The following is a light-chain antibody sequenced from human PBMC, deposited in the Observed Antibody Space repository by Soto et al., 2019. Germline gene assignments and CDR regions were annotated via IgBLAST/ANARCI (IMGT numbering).Light chain of an antibody. CDR1: QNVANY. V-gene: IGKV3-20*01. J-gene: IGKJ1*01. CDR3: QQYGRSPRT. Sequence: EIVLTQSPATLSLSPGERATLSCRASQNVANYLDWYQQKPGQAPRLLIYGASSRATGIPDRFSGSGSGTDFTLTISIREPEDFAVYYRQQYGRSPRTFGQGTKVDIK. CDR2: GAS.